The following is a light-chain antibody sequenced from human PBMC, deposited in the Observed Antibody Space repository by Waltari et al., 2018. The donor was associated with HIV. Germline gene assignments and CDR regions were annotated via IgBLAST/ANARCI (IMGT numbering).Light chain of an antibody. CDR3: CSYAGSSTLV. V-gene: IGLV2-23*02. J-gene: IGLJ2*01. Sequence: QSALTQPASVSGSPGQSITISCTGTSSDVGSYNPVSWYQQHPGKAPKLMIYEVSTRPSGVSKRFSGSKSGNTASLTISGLQAEDEADYYCCSYAGSSTLVFGGGTKLTVL. CDR1: SSDVGSYNP. CDR2: EVS.